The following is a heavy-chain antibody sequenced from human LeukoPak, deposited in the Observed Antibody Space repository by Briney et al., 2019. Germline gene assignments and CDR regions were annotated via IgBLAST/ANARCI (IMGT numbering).Heavy chain of an antibody. V-gene: IGHV3-9*01. CDR1: GFTFDDYA. CDR2: ISWNSGSI. Sequence: GGSLRLSCAASGFTFDDYAMHWVRQAPGKGLEWVPGISWNSGSIDYADSVKGRFTISRDNARNSLYLQMNSLRAEDTALYYCAKDIGHSSSWYYFDYWGQGTLVTVSS. J-gene: IGHJ4*02. CDR3: AKDIGHSSSWYYFDY. D-gene: IGHD6-13*01.